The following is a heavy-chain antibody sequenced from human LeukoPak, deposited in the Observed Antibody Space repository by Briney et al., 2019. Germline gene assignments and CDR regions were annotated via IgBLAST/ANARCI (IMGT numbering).Heavy chain of an antibody. V-gene: IGHV3-23*01. D-gene: IGHD3-22*01. CDR1: GFTFSSYA. CDR3: GRDWEDDSSGVLDY. J-gene: IGHJ4*02. CDR2: ISGSGGST. Sequence: GGSLRLSCAASGFTFSSYAMSWVRQAPGKGLEWVSAISGSGGSTYYADSVKGRFTISRDNSKNSLYLQMNSLGAEDTAVYYCGRDWEDDSSGVLDYWGQGTLVTVSS.